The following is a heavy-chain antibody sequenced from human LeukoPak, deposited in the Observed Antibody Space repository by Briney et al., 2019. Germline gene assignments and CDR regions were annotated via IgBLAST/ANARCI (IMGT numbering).Heavy chain of an antibody. CDR1: GFSFISYS. CDR3: ARGATTTRFGRFDP. J-gene: IGHJ5*02. V-gene: IGHV3-21*01. CDR2: ISSSSDYI. Sequence: GGSLRLSCAASGFSFISYSMNWVRQAPGKGLEWVSSISSSSDYIYHADSVKGRFTISRDNPKKSLYLQMNSLRAEDTAVYYCARGATTTRFGRFDPWGQGTLVTVSS. D-gene: IGHD4-17*01.